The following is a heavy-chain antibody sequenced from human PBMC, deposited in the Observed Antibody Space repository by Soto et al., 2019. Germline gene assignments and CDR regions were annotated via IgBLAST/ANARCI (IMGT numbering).Heavy chain of an antibody. CDR3: TTSNSGSWDVGY. D-gene: IGHD6-13*01. Sequence: GGSLRLSCAASGFTFSNAWMNWVRQAPGKGQEWVGRIKSKTDGGTTDYAAPVKGRFTISRYDSKNTLYLQMNSLKTEVKVVYYCTTSNSGSWDVGYRGQGTLVTVS. CDR1: GFTFSNAW. J-gene: IGHJ4*02. CDR2: IKSKTDGGTT. V-gene: IGHV3-15*07.